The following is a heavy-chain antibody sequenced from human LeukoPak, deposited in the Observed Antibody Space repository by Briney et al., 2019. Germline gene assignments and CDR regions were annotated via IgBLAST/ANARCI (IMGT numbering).Heavy chain of an antibody. V-gene: IGHV3-13*01. CDR1: GFTFSRYD. CDR2: IGTAGDT. D-gene: IGHD3-9*01. CDR3: AGGSRDYDILTGYFDY. J-gene: IGHJ4*02. Sequence: PGGSLRLSCAASGFTFSRYDMHWVRQSTGKGLEWVSGIGTAGDTFYLGSVKGRFTISRDNAKNSLYLQMNSLRAEDTALYYCAGGSRDYDILTGYFDYWGQGTLVTVSS.